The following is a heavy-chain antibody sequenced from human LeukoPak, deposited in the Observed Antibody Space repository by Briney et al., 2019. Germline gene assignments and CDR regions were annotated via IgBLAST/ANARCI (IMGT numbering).Heavy chain of an antibody. CDR1: GFTFRSYS. CDR3: ARYYGSGRGYYGLDV. D-gene: IGHD3-10*01. J-gene: IGHJ6*02. CDR2: INGGSGATI. V-gene: IGHV3-48*01. Sequence: GGSLRLSCVASGFTFRSYSMNWVRQAPGKGLEWLSFINGGSGATIYYADSVKGRFTISRDNSKNTLYLQMNSLRAEDTAVYYCARYYGSGRGYYGLDVWGQGTTVTVFS.